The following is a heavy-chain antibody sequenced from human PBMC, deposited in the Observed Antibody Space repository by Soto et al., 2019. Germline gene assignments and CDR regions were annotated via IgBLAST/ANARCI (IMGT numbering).Heavy chain of an antibody. V-gene: IGHV3-9*01. D-gene: IGHD6-13*01. CDR3: TKSKDERRQLNPGLEI. J-gene: IGHJ4*02. CDR1: VFRCDDYA. Sequence: GLSXRLSGSPAVFRCDDYAMHGFRQAPGKGLECVSGISWNSGMIDYADSVKGRFTISRDNAKKSMYLQMNSLRVEDTALYFCTKSKDERRQLNPGLEIWGPGTLLTVYS. CDR2: ISWNSGMI.